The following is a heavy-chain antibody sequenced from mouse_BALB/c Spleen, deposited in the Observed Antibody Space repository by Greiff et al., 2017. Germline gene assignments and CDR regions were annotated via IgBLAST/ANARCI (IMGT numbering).Heavy chain of an antibody. D-gene: IGHD2-3*01. CDR1: GFTFPSYV. CDR3: ASPRWLLYAMDY. Sequence: VQLQQSGPELVRPGASVRMSCRASGFTFPSYVMPWVKQKPGQGLEWIGYINPYNVGTKYNEKFKGKATLTSDKSSSTAYMELSSLTSEDSAVYYCASPRWLLYAMDYWGQGTSVTVSS. J-gene: IGHJ4*01. CDR2: INPYNVGT. V-gene: IGHV1-14*01.